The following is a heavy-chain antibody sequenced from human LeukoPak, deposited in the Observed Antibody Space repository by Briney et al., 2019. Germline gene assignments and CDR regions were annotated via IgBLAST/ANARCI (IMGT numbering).Heavy chain of an antibody. CDR3: ARGNDVLTS. D-gene: IGHD3-9*01. J-gene: IGHJ5*02. V-gene: IGHV4-61*01. CDR1: GGSVSSGSYY. Sequence: SETLSLTCTVSGGSVSSGSYYWSWIRQPPGKELEWIGYIYYSGSTNYNPPLKSRVTISVDTSKNQFSLKLSSVTAADTAVYYCARGNDVLTSWGQGTLVTVSS. CDR2: IYYSGST.